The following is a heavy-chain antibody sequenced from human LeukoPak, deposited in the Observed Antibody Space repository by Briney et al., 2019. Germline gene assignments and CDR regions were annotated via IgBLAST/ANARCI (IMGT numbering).Heavy chain of an antibody. D-gene: IGHD6-19*01. J-gene: IGHJ6*02. CDR1: GGSFSGYY. CDR3: ARASSYSSGWYASYYYYYGMDV. V-gene: IGHV4-34*01. CDR2: INHSGST. Sequence: SETPSLTCAVYGGSFSGYYWSWIRQPPGKGLEWIGEINHSGSTNYNPSLKSRVTISVDTSKNQFSLKLSSVTAADAAVYYCARASSYSSGWYASYYYYYGMDVWGQGTTVTVSS.